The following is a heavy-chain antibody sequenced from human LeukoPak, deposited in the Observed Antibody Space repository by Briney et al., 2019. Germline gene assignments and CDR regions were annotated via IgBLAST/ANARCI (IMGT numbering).Heavy chain of an antibody. Sequence: SETLSLTCTVSGGSISSGGYYWRWLRQPPGRGREWIGYIYHSGSTYYNPSLKSRVTISVDRSKNQFSLKLSSVTAADTAVYYCARGTGIAARPWGQGTLVTVSS. V-gene: IGHV4-30-2*01. CDR1: GGSISSGGYY. J-gene: IGHJ5*02. D-gene: IGHD6-6*01. CDR2: IYHSGST. CDR3: ARGTGIAARP.